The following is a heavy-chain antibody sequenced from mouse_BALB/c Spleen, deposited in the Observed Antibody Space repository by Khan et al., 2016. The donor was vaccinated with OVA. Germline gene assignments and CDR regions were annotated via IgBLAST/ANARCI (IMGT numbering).Heavy chain of an antibody. Sequence: VQLQESGAELARPGASVKLSCKASGYSFTDYYINWVQQRPGQGLEWIGEISPGGGDTYYTEKFKGQATLTADKSSSTAYMQLSRLPSEASAVYVCARRYYFGYTFAYWGQGTLVTVSA. CDR2: ISPGGGDT. V-gene: IGHV1-77*01. D-gene: IGHD1-2*01. J-gene: IGHJ3*01. CDR3: ARRYYFGYTFAY. CDR1: GYSFTDYY.